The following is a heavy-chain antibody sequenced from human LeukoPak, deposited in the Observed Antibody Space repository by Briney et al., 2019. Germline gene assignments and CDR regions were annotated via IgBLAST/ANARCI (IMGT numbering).Heavy chain of an antibody. D-gene: IGHD4-17*01. Sequence: SETLSLTCTVSGGSVSSGSYYWSWIRQPPGKGLEWIGYIYYSGSTNYNPSLKSRVTISVDTSKNQFSLKLSSVTAADTAVYYCARLVSSDYGDYGKYYYYYYGMDVWGQGTTATVSS. V-gene: IGHV4-61*01. J-gene: IGHJ6*02. CDR3: ARLVSSDYGDYGKYYYYYYGMDV. CDR2: IYYSGST. CDR1: GGSVSSGSYY.